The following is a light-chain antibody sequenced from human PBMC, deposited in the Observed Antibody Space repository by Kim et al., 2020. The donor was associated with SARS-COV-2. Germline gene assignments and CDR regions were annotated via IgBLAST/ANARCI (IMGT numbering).Light chain of an antibody. CDR2: GAS. J-gene: IGKJ1*01. V-gene: IGKV3-20*01. CDR1: QSVNSIY. CDR3: QLYTSSSWT. Sequence: SPGERAALSCWASQSVNSIYLAWYQQKPGPAPRLLIYGASSRTTGIPDRFTGSGCGTDFTLTISRLEPEDFAVYYCQLYTSSSWTFGQGTKVDIK.